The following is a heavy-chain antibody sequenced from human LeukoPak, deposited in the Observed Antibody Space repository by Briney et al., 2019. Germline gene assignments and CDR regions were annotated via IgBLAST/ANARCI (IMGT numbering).Heavy chain of an antibody. J-gene: IGHJ6*02. CDR3: ARSPYSSPYYYYGVHV. CDR1: GFTFSSYE. V-gene: IGHV3-48*03. D-gene: IGHD4-11*01. Sequence: GGSLRLSCAASGFTFSSYEMNWVRQAPGQGLEWISKISRSGSDIDYADSVKGRFTFTRDNAKNSLYLQMNSLRAEDTAVYYCARSPYSSPYYYYGVHVWGQGTTVTVSS. CDR2: ISRSGSDI.